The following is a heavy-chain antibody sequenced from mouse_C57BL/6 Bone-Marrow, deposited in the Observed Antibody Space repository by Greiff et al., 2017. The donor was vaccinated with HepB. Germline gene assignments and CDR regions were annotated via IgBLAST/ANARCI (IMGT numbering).Heavy chain of an antibody. J-gene: IGHJ3*01. CDR2: IHPNSGST. D-gene: IGHD2-3*01. CDR3: ARGARDGYYFAWFAY. CDR1: GYTFTSYW. Sequence: VQLQQPGAELVKPGASVKLSCKASGYTFTSYWMHWVKQRPGQGLEWIGMIHPNSGSTNYNEKFKSKATLTVDKSSSTAYMQLSSLTPEDSAVYYCARGARDGYYFAWFAYWGQGTLVTVAA. V-gene: IGHV1-64*01.